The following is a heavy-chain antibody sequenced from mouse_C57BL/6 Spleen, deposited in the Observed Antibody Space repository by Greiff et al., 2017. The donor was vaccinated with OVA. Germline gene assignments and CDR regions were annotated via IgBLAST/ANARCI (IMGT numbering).Heavy chain of an antibody. CDR2: IDPSDSYT. Sequence: QVQLQQPGAELVMPGASVKLSCKASGYTFTSYWMHWVKQRPGQGLEWIGEIDPSDSYTNYNQKFKGKSTLTVDKSSSTASMQLSSLTSEDSAVYYCARSEPCYGSSYRFAYWGQGTLVTVSA. V-gene: IGHV1-69*01. CDR3: ARSEPCYGSSYRFAY. CDR1: GYTFTSYW. D-gene: IGHD1-1*01. J-gene: IGHJ3*01.